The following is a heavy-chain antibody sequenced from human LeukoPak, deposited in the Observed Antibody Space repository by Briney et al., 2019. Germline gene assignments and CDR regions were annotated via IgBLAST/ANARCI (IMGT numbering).Heavy chain of an antibody. J-gene: IGHJ4*02. CDR1: GGSFSGYY. V-gene: IGHV4-34*01. Sequence: SETLSLTCAVYGGSFSGYYWSWIRQPPGKGLEWIGEINHSGSTNYNPSLKSRVTISVDTSKNQFSLKLSSVTAADTAVYYCARFTGKGVDYWGQGPLATVSS. CDR3: ARFTGKGVDY. CDR2: INHSGST. D-gene: IGHD1-14*01.